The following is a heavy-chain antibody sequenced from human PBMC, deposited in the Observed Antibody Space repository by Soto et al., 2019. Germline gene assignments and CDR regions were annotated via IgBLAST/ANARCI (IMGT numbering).Heavy chain of an antibody. J-gene: IGHJ4*02. Sequence: QVKLVQSGAEVKKPGASVKVSCKASGYTFTSYGISWVRQAPGQGLEWMGWISAYNGNTNYAQKLQGRVTMTTDTSTSTAYMELRSRRSDDTAVYYCARSGTFYCSGGSCCFDYWGQGTLVTVSS. V-gene: IGHV1-18*01. CDR1: GYTFTSYG. CDR2: ISAYNGNT. D-gene: IGHD2-15*01. CDR3: ARSGTFYCSGGSCCFDY.